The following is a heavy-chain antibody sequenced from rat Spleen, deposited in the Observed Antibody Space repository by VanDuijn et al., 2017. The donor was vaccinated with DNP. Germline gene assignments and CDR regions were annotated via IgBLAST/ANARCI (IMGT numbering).Heavy chain of an antibody. Sequence: EVQLVESGGGLVQPGRSLKLSCATSGFTFSDYYMAWVRQAPTKGLEWVASMTYDGGNIYYRDSVKGRFTISRDNAKTSLYLQMDSLRSEDTGTYYCAIGHGGPDYWGQGVMVTVSS. J-gene: IGHJ2*01. V-gene: IGHV5-20*01. CDR1: GFTFSDYY. D-gene: IGHD1-11*01. CDR2: MTYDGGNI. CDR3: AIGHGGPDY.